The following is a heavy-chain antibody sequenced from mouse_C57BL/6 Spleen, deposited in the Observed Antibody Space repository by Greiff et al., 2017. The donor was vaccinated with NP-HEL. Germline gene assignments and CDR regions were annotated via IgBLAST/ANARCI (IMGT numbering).Heavy chain of an antibody. V-gene: IGHV5-4*01. CDR2: ISDGGSYT. D-gene: IGHD2-3*01. CDR3: ARDPFDGDYAMDY. Sequence: EVKLMESGGGLVKPGGSLKLSCAASGFTFSSYAMSWVRQTPEKRLEWVATISDGGSYTYYPDNVKGRFTISRDNAKNNLYLQMSHLKSEDTAMYYCARDPFDGDYAMDYWGQGTSVTVSS. CDR1: GFTFSSYA. J-gene: IGHJ4*01.